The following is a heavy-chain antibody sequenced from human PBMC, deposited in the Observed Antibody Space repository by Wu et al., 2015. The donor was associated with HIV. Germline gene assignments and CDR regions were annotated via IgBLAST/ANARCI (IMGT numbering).Heavy chain of an antibody. D-gene: IGHD3-22*01. CDR2: MNPNSGNT. V-gene: IGHV1-8*01. CDR1: GYTFNSYD. Sequence: QVQLVQSGAEVKKPGASVKVSCKASGYTFNSYDINWVRQATGQGLEWMGWMNPNSGNTGYAQKFQGRVTMTRNTSINTAYMELSSLRSEDTAVYYCARGRHYYDPSGYYQGYYFDYVGPGNXGHRLL. CDR3: ARGRHYYDPSGYYQGYYFDY. J-gene: IGHJ4*02.